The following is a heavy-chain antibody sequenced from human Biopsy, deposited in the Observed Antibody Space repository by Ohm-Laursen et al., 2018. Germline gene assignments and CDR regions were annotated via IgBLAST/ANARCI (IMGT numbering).Heavy chain of an antibody. J-gene: IGHJ2*01. D-gene: IGHD3-9*01. CDR1: GASVKTSGYF. Sequence: TLSLTCSVSGASVKTSGYFWAWIRQHPGKGLEWIGYISYNERTHYNPSLTSRLAISLDTSNNRISLQLRSVSAADTAAYYCVREPKTGTAEAWYFDLWGRGSPVTVPS. CDR3: VREPKTGTAEAWYFDL. V-gene: IGHV4-31*03. CDR2: ISYNERT.